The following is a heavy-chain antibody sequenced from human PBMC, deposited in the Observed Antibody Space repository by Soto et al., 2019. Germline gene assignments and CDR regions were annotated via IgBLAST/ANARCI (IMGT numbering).Heavy chain of an antibody. V-gene: IGHV1-8*01. Sequence: QVQLVQSGAEVKKPGASVKVSCKASGYTFTSYDINWVRQATGQGLEWMGWMNPNSGNTGYAQKFQGRVTMTRNTSISTAYMELSSLRSEDTGVYYCARGGHDFWSGYYTPRAFDIWGQGTMVTVSS. CDR2: MNPNSGNT. CDR1: GYTFTSYD. CDR3: ARGGHDFWSGYYTPRAFDI. J-gene: IGHJ3*02. D-gene: IGHD3-3*01.